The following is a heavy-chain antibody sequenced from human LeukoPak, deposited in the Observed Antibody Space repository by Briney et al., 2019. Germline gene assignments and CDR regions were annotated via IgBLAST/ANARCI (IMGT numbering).Heavy chain of an antibody. CDR2: ISGSGGST. CDR3: AKPAVVVPAAVEYFQH. V-gene: IGHV3-23*01. J-gene: IGHJ1*01. D-gene: IGHD2-2*01. CDR1: GFTFSSYA. Sequence: GGSLRLSCAASGFTFSSYAMSWVRQAPGKGLEWVSAISGSGGSTYYADSVKGRFTISRDNSKNTLYLQMNSLRAEDTAVYYCAKPAVVVPAAVEYFQHWGQGTLVTVSS.